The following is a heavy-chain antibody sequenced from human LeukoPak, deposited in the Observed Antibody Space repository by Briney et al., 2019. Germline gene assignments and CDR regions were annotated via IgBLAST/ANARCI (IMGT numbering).Heavy chain of an antibody. V-gene: IGHV3-74*01. CDR3: ARAPSEIGGYYPEYFRH. CDR1: GFTFSKYW. Sequence: GGSLRLSCAASGFTFSKYWMLWVRQAPGKGLVWVSRIKGDGNTNYADSVKGRFTISRDNAKNTVSLQMNSLRAEDTGVYYCARAPSEIGGYYPEYFRHWGQGTLVTVSS. CDR2: IKGDGNT. J-gene: IGHJ1*01. D-gene: IGHD3-22*01.